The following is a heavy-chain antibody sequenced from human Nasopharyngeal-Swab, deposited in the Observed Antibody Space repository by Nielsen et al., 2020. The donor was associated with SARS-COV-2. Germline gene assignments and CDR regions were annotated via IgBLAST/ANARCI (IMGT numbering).Heavy chain of an antibody. CDR3: AKGSWLQLNYYYGMDV. D-gene: IGHD5-24*01. V-gene: IGHV3-30*18. CDR1: GFTFSSYG. Sequence: GESLKISCAASGFTFSSYGMHWVRQAPGKGLEWVAVISYDGSNKYYADSVKGRFTISRDNSKNTLYLQMNSLRAEDTAVYYCAKGSWLQLNYYYGMDVWGQGTTVTVPS. J-gene: IGHJ6*02. CDR2: ISYDGSNK.